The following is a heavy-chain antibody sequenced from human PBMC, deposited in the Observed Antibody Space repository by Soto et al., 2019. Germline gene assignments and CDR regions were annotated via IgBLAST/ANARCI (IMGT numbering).Heavy chain of an antibody. J-gene: IGHJ3*02. CDR1: GDSISSSSYC. CDR3: ARQPRLSEWSLNALDI. V-gene: IGHV4-39*01. CDR2: ICYSGST. Sequence: QLQLQESGPGLVKPSETLSLTCTVSGDSISSSSYCWGWTRQPPGKGLEWIGTICYSGSTYYNPSLKSRVTMSVGTSKNQFSLKLSSVTAADTAVYYCARQPRLSEWSLNALDIWGQGTMVTVSS. D-gene: IGHD3-3*01.